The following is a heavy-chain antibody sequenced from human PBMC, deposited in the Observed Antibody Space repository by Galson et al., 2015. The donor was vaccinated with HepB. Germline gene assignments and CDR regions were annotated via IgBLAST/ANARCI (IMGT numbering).Heavy chain of an antibody. CDR1: GFTFSSYS. D-gene: IGHD2/OR15-2a*01. V-gene: IGHV3-48*04. Sequence: SLRLSCAASGFTFSSYSMNWVRQAPGKGLEWVSYISSSSSTIYYADSVKGRFTISRDNAKNSLYLQMNSLRAEDTAVYYCARDFVYEAGDYWGQGTLVTVSS. CDR3: ARDFVYEAGDY. J-gene: IGHJ4*02. CDR2: ISSSSSTI.